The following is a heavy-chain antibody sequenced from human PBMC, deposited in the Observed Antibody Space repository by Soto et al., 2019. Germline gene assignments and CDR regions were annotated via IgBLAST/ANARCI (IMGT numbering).Heavy chain of an antibody. Sequence: PGGSLRLSCAASGFTFSDYYMSWIRQAPGKGLEWVSYISSSGSTIYYADSVKGRFTISRDNAKNSLYLQMNSLRAEDTAVYYCATCTTYYDFWSGYRGGDDYWGQGTLVTVSS. V-gene: IGHV3-11*01. CDR3: ATCTTYYDFWSGYRGGDDY. D-gene: IGHD3-3*01. CDR2: ISSSGSTI. J-gene: IGHJ4*02. CDR1: GFTFSDYY.